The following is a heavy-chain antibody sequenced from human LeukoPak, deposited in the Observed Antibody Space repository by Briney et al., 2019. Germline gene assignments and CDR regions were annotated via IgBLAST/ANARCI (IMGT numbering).Heavy chain of an antibody. CDR1: GFTFGNSW. CDR2: INADGSTA. D-gene: IGHD1-14*01. V-gene: IGHV3-74*01. J-gene: IGHJ3*01. CDR3: VVVVEPPDSDGFDV. Sequence: GGSLRLSCAASGFTFGNSWVHWVRQAPGKGLVWVSLINADGSTATYVDSVKGRFTVSRDNARSTLSLQMNSLTIEDTAVYYCVVVVEPPDSDGFDVWGQGTMITVSS.